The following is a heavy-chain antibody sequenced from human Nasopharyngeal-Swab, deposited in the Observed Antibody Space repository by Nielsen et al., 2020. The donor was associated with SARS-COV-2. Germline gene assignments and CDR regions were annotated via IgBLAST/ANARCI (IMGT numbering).Heavy chain of an antibody. CDR3: ARIAGRGSIYYYYMDV. V-gene: IGHV3-21*01. CDR2: ISGSGSYV. Sequence: GGSLRLSCAGAGFRFNSYCMIWVRQVPGEGLEWVSSISGSGSYVYYADSVKGRFTISKDSAKNSLYLQMNSLRAEDTAVYFCARIAGRGSIYYYYMDVWGTGTTVTVSS. D-gene: IGHD1-26*01. J-gene: IGHJ6*03. CDR1: GFRFNSYC.